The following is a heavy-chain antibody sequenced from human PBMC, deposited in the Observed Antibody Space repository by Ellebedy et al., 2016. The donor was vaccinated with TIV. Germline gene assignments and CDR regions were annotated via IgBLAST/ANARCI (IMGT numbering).Heavy chain of an antibody. CDR2: ISSSSISI. Sequence: GESLKISCAASGFTFRRYDMNWVRQAPGKGLEWVSSISSSSISIYYADSVKGRFAISRDNAKNSLLLQMNSLRAEDTAVYYCARVGDILTGDLDYWGQGTLVTVSS. D-gene: IGHD3-9*01. CDR1: GFTFRRYD. CDR3: ARVGDILTGDLDY. V-gene: IGHV3-21*01. J-gene: IGHJ4*02.